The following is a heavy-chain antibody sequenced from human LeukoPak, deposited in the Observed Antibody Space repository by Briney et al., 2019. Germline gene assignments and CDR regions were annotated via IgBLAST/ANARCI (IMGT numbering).Heavy chain of an antibody. CDR2: IYYSGST. J-gene: IGHJ4*02. D-gene: IGHD3-10*01. Sequence: SETLSLTCTVSGGSISSSSYYWGWIRQSPGKGLEWIGSIYYSGSTYYNPSLKSRVTISVDTSKNQFSLKLSSVTAADTAVYYCASVLLWFGLPKGFDYWGQGTLVTVSS. CDR3: ASVLLWFGLPKGFDY. CDR1: GGSISSSSYY. V-gene: IGHV4-39*01.